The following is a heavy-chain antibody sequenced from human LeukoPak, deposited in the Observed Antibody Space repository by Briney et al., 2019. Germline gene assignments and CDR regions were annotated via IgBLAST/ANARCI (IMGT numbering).Heavy chain of an antibody. J-gene: IGHJ4*02. V-gene: IGHV3-21*01. Sequence: GGSLRLSCAASGFTFSSYSMNWVRQAPGKGLEWVSSISSSSSYIYYADSVKGRFTIYRDNAKNSLYLQMNSLRAEDTAVYYCASYRRFDIAAAPSPLYWGQGTLVTVSS. CDR1: GFTFSSYS. CDR2: ISSSSSYI. CDR3: ASYRRFDIAAAPSPLY. D-gene: IGHD6-13*01.